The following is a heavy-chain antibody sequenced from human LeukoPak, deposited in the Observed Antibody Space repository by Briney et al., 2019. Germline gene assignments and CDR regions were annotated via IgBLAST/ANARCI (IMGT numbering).Heavy chain of an antibody. Sequence: SETLSLTCTVSGGSISSSSYYWGWIRQPPGKGLEWIGSIYYSGSTYYNPSLKSRVTISVDTSKNQFSLKLSSVTAADTAVYYCARLNYYDSSGYYNWFDPWGQGTLVTVSS. V-gene: IGHV4-39*01. CDR2: IYYSGST. CDR3: ARLNYYDSSGYYNWFDP. CDR1: GGSISSSSYY. D-gene: IGHD3-22*01. J-gene: IGHJ5*02.